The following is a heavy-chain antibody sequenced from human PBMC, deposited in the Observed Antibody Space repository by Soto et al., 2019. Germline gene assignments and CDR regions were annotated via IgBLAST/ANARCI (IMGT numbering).Heavy chain of an antibody. CDR2: IYYNGRP. CDR1: GGSITDYY. D-gene: IGHD6-19*01. CDR3: ARGGKTSGWYWGFDY. J-gene: IGHJ4*02. V-gene: IGHV4-59*01. Sequence: QVQLQESGPGRVKPSETLSLSCNVSGGSITDYYWNWIRQPPGKGLEWIGYIYYNGRPDYNPSLKSRVTVSIDRSKNHFSLILNSVTAADTAMYFCARGGKTSGWYWGFDYWGQGTLVTVSS.